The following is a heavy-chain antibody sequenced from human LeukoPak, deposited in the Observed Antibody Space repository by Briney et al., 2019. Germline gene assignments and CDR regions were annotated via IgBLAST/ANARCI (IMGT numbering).Heavy chain of an antibody. D-gene: IGHD1-26*01. J-gene: IGHJ4*02. Sequence: TGGSLRLSCAASGFTFSSYEMNWVRQAPGKGLEWVSYISSSGSIIYYADSVKGRFTISRDNAKNTLYLQMNSLRAEDTAVYYCATPRGSGSYLAFDYWGQGTLVTVSS. CDR3: ATPRGSGSYLAFDY. CDR1: GFTFSSYE. V-gene: IGHV3-48*03. CDR2: ISSSGSII.